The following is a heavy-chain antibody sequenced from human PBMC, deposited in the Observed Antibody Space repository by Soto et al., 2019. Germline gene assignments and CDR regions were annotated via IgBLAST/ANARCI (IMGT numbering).Heavy chain of an antibody. CDR1: GFTFSSYA. J-gene: IGHJ4*02. D-gene: IGHD3-22*01. CDR2: ISYDGSNK. V-gene: IGHV3-30-3*01. CDR3: AREVEYPLVVISFYFGY. Sequence: GGSLRLSCAASGFTFSSYAMHWVRQAPGKGLEWVAVISYDGSNKYYADSVKGRFTISRDNSKNTLYLQMNSLRAEDTAVYYCAREVEYPLVVISFYFGYWGQGTLVTVSS.